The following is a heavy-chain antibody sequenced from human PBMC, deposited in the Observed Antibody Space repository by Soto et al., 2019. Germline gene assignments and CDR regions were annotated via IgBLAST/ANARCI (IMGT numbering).Heavy chain of an antibody. J-gene: IGHJ6*03. CDR3: AKDGAAAGYYYYYMDV. CDR1: GFTFADYA. CDR2: ISWNSGSI. Sequence: SLRLSCAASGFTFADYAMHWVRQAPGKGLEWVSGISWNSGSIGYADSVKGRFTISRDNAKNSLYLQMNSLRAEDTALYYCAKDGAAAGYYYYYMDVWGKGTTVTVSS. V-gene: IGHV3-9*01. D-gene: IGHD6-13*01.